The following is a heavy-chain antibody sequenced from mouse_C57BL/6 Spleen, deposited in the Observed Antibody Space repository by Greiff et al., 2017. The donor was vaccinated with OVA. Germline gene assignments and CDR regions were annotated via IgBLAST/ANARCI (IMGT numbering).Heavy chain of an antibody. CDR1: GYTFTDYD. Sequence: VQLQESGAELVRPGASVTLSCKASGYTFTDYDMHWVKQTPVHGLEWIGAIDPETGGTAYNQKVKGKAILTADKSSSPAYMELRSLTSEDSAVYYCTSGGDYDGYGDWGQGTTLTVSS. D-gene: IGHD2-3*01. V-gene: IGHV1-15*01. J-gene: IGHJ2*01. CDR2: IDPETGGT. CDR3: TSGGDYDGYGD.